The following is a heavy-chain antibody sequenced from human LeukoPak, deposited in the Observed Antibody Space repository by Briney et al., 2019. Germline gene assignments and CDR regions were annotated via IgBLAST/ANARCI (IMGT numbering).Heavy chain of an antibody. CDR3: ASGMTNLYGMDV. Sequence: ASVKVSCKASGGTFSSYAISWVRQAPGQGLEWMGWITDYNGNTNYAQKLQGRVTMTTDTSTSTAYMELRSLRSDDTAVYYCASGMTNLYGMDVWGQGTTVTVSS. V-gene: IGHV1-18*01. J-gene: IGHJ6*02. CDR2: ITDYNGNT. CDR1: GGTFSSYA. D-gene: IGHD4-11*01.